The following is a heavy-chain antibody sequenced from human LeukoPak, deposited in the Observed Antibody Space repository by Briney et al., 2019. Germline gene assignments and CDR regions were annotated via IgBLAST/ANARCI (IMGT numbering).Heavy chain of an antibody. Sequence: ASVKVSCKASGFTFTSSELHWVRQARGQRLEWIGWIVVGSGNTNYAQNFQERVTITRDMSTSTAYMELSTLRSDDTAGYYCARAMAATNIEYSSSSYPDYWGQGTLVTVSS. V-gene: IGHV1-58*01. CDR2: IVVGSGNT. CDR1: GFTFTSSE. CDR3: ARAMAATNIEYSSSSYPDY. D-gene: IGHD6-6*01. J-gene: IGHJ4*02.